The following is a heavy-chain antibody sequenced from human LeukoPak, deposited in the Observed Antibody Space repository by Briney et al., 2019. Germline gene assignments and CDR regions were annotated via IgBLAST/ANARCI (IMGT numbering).Heavy chain of an antibody. J-gene: IGHJ4*02. V-gene: IGHV3-30*18. D-gene: IGHD4-17*01. CDR2: ISYDGSNK. CDR3: AKGATTVTTNYYFDC. CDR1: GFTFSSYG. Sequence: GRSLRLSCAASGFTFSSYGMHWVRQAPGKGLEWVAVISYDGSNKYYADSVKGRFTISRDNSKNTLYLQMNSLRAEDKAVYYCAKGATTVTTNYYFDCWGQGTLVTVSS.